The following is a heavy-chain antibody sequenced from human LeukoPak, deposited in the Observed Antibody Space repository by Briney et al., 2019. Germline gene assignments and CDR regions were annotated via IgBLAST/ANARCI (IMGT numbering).Heavy chain of an antibody. D-gene: IGHD3-22*01. CDR3: ATGDYYDSSGFQ. Sequence: SETLSLTCTVSGGSISSYYWSWIRQPPGKGLEWIGYIYYSGSTNYNPSLKSRVTISVDTSKNQFSLKLSSVTAADTAVYYCATGDYYDSSGFQWGQGTLVTVSS. CDR1: GGSISSYY. CDR2: IYYSGST. J-gene: IGHJ4*02. V-gene: IGHV4-59*08.